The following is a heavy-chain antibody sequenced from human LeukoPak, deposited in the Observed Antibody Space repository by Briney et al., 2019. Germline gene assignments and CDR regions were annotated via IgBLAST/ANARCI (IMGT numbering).Heavy chain of an antibody. Sequence: PSETLSLTCTVSGGSISSSSYYWGWIRQPPGKGLEWIGSIYYSGSTYYNPSLKSRVTISVDTSKNQFSLKLSSVTAADTAVYYCARSPRRIPYSSSWYKGGSDYWGQGTLVTVSS. CDR1: GGSISSSSYY. D-gene: IGHD6-13*01. CDR2: IYYSGST. V-gene: IGHV4-39*01. J-gene: IGHJ4*02. CDR3: ARSPRRIPYSSSWYKGGSDY.